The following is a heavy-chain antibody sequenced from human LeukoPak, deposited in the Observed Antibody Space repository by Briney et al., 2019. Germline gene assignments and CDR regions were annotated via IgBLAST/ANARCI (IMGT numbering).Heavy chain of an antibody. D-gene: IGHD3-10*01. J-gene: IGHJ5*02. Sequence: PGGSLRLSCAASGFTFSSYGMHWVRQAPGKGLEWVAVISYDGSNKYYADSVKGRFTISRDNSKNTLYVQMNSLRAEDTAVYYCSKDLTSDFGGDLDPWGQGTLVTVSS. V-gene: IGHV3-30*18. CDR1: GFTFSSYG. CDR3: SKDLTSDFGGDLDP. CDR2: ISYDGSNK.